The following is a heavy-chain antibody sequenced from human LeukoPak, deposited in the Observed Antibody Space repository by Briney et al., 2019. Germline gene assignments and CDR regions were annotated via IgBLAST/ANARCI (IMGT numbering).Heavy chain of an antibody. J-gene: IGHJ4*02. CDR3: AKSGRRGYCSGGSRCSGNYFDY. CDR2: ISGSGGST. V-gene: IGHV3-23*01. D-gene: IGHD2-15*01. Sequence: QPGGSLRLSCAASGFTFSSYAMSWVRQAPGKGLEWVSAISGSGGSTYYADSVKGRFTISRDNSKNTLYLQMNSLRAEETAVYYCAKSGRRGYCSGGSRCSGNYFDYWGQGTLVTVSS. CDR1: GFTFSSYA.